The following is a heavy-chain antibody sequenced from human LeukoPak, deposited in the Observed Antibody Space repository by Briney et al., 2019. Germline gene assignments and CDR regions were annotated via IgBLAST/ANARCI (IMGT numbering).Heavy chain of an antibody. CDR2: IIPMYGTV. J-gene: IGHJ6*04. D-gene: IGHD2-2*01. CDR3: ATTSLAGYCSSTSCPSYHYYYHGVDV. V-gene: IGHV1-69*01. Sequence: AASVKVSCKASGGTFSSYAISWVRQAPGQGLEWMGGIIPMYGTVKYAQKFQGRVTITADESTSTAYMELSSLRSEDTAMYYCATTSLAGYCSSTSCPSYHYYYHGVDVWGKGTTVTVSS. CDR1: GGTFSSYA.